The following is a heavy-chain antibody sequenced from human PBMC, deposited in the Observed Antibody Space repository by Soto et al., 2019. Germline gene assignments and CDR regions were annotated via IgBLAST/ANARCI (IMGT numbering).Heavy chain of an antibody. D-gene: IGHD1-1*01. J-gene: IGHJ4*02. CDR3: TTGPFIAGDY. CDR2: ITSSGDST. Sequence: EVQLLESGGGLVQPGGSLRLSCGASGFPFSNFAMSWVRQAPGKGLEWVSVITSSGDSTYFVDSVKGRFTISRDNSKNTLYLQLNSLRAEDTATYYCTTGPFIAGDYWGQGTLVTVSS. CDR1: GFPFSNFA. V-gene: IGHV3-23*01.